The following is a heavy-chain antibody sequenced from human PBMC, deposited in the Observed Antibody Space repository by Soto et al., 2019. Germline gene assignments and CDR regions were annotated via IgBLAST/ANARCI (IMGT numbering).Heavy chain of an antibody. V-gene: IGHV1-46*03. CDR1: GYIFTSYY. D-gene: IGHD3-22*01. CDR2: INPSGGST. J-gene: IGHJ4*02. Sequence: QVQLVQSGAEVKKPGASVKVSCKASGYIFTSYYMHWVRQAPAQGLEWMGIINPSGGSTSYAQKFQGRVTMTRDTSTSTVYMELSSLRSEDTAVYYCARSYYDSSGYYFLHFDYWGQGTLVTVS. CDR3: ARSYYDSSGYYFLHFDY.